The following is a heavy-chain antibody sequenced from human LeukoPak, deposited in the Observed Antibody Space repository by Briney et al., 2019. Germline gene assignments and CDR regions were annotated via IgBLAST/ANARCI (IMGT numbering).Heavy chain of an antibody. CDR2: IRNDGTNK. CDR1: GFTFSTYG. J-gene: IGHJ4*02. Sequence: GGSLRLSCAPSGFTFSTYGMHWVRQAPGKGLEWVAFIRNDGTNKYYADSVKGRFTISRDNAKNSLYLQMNSLRVEDTALYYCARRAPSHDFDDWGQGTLVTVSS. V-gene: IGHV3-30*02. CDR3: ARRAPSHDFDD.